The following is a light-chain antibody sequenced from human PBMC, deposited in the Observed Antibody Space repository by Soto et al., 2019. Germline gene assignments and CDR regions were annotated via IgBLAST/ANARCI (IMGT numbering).Light chain of an antibody. J-gene: IGKJ2*01. Sequence: EIVLTQSPGTLSLSPGERATLSCRASQSVSSNYLAWYQQKPGQAPRLLIYGASSRATGIPDRFSGSGSGTDFTLTISSLQPDDFATYYCQQYNSYPYTFGQGTKLEIK. CDR3: QQYNSYPYT. CDR1: QSVSSNY. CDR2: GAS. V-gene: IGKV3-20*01.